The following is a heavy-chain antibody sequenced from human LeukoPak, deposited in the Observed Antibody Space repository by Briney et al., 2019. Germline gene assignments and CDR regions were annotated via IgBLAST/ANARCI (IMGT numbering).Heavy chain of an antibody. Sequence: GESLKISCKGSGYSFTSYWIGSVRQMPGKGLEWMGIIYPGDSDTRYSPSFQGQVTISADKSISTAYLQWSSLKASDTAMYYCARSITMVRGVPYNWFDPWGQGTLVTVSS. D-gene: IGHD3-10*01. CDR3: ARSITMVRGVPYNWFDP. V-gene: IGHV5-51*01. CDR1: GYSFTSYW. J-gene: IGHJ5*02. CDR2: IYPGDSDT.